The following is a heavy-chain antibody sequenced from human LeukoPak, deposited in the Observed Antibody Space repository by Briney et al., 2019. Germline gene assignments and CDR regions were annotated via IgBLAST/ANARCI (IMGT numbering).Heavy chain of an antibody. CDR3: AGVGGITIFGVVTYAFDI. Sequence: SETLSLTCTVSGGSISSYYRSWIRQPPGKGLEWIGYIYYSGSTNYNPSLKSRVTISVDTSKNQFSLKLSSVTAADTAVYYCAGVGGITIFGVVTYAFDIWGQGTMVTVSS. CDR2: IYYSGST. D-gene: IGHD3-3*01. J-gene: IGHJ3*02. CDR1: GGSISSYY. V-gene: IGHV4-59*01.